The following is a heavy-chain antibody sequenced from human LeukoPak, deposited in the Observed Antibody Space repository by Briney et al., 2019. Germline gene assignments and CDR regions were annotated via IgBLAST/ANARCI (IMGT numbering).Heavy chain of an antibody. V-gene: IGHV3-21*01. CDR1: GFTFSDYG. CDR3: ARENYYGSGYYMDV. CDR2: ISSSSSYI. D-gene: IGHD3-10*01. J-gene: IGHJ6*03. Sequence: PGGSLRLSCAASGFTFSDYGMTWVRQAPGKGLEWVSSISSSSSYIYYADSVKGRFTISRDNAKNSLYLQMNSLRAEDTAVYYCARENYYGSGYYMDVWGKGTTVTISS.